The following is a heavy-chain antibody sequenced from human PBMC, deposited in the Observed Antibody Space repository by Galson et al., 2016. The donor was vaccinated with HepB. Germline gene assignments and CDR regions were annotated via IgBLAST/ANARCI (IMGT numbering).Heavy chain of an antibody. CDR1: GGSISRSGYH. J-gene: IGHJ5*02. Sequence: SETLSLTCTVFGGSISRSGYHWGWTRQPPGKGLEWIGTMFYSGTTYYNPSLKSRVTISVDTSKNQFSLQLSSVTAADTAVYYCARHFFRGWFDPWGQGTLVTVSS. CDR3: ARHFFRGWFDP. V-gene: IGHV4-39*01. CDR2: MFYSGTT. D-gene: IGHD2/OR15-2a*01.